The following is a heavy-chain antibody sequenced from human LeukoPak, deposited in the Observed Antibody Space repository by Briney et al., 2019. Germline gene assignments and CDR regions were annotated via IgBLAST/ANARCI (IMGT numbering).Heavy chain of an antibody. CDR3: AKTFLTAYDTYFYYYGLDV. CDR1: GYTFTGYY. D-gene: IGHD3-9*01. Sequence: SVKVSCKASGYTFTGYYMHWVRQAPGQGLEWMGGINPVFGTAHYAQKFQDRVTITADESTSTAYMELSSLRSEDTAVYYCAKTFLTAYDTYFYYYGLDVWGQGTPVTVSS. CDR2: INPVFGTA. V-gene: IGHV1-69*13. J-gene: IGHJ6*02.